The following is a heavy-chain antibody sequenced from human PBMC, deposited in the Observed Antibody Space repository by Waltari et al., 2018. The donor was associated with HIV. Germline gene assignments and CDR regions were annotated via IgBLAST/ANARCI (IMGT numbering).Heavy chain of an antibody. CDR3: AKGPTLTSPPTYFNY. Sequence: EVHLVESGGGLVQPGRSLRLSCAASGFTFDDYAMHWVRQTPGKGLEWVSGSSWNSGSIGYADSEKGRFTISRDNAKNSLFLQMNSLRPEDTAFYYCAKGPTLTSPPTYFNYWGQGTLVTVSS. J-gene: IGHJ4*02. V-gene: IGHV3-9*01. CDR2: SSWNSGSI. CDR1: GFTFDDYA. D-gene: IGHD2-2*01.